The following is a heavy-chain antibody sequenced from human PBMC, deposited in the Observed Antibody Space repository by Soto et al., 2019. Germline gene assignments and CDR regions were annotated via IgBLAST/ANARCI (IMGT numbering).Heavy chain of an antibody. CDR3: TNHDY. J-gene: IGHJ4*02. Sequence: PGGSLSLSCAASGFTFSNAWMSWVRQAPGKGLEWVGRSKSKTGGGTTDYATPVKGKFPISRDDSKNTLYLQMNSLKTGDEAVYYYTNHDYWGQGTLVTVSS. V-gene: IGHV3-15*01. CDR2: SKSKTGGGTT. CDR1: GFTFSNAW.